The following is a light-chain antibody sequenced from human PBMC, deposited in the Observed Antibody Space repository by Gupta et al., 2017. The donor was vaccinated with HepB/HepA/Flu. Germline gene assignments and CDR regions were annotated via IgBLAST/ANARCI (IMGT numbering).Light chain of an antibody. CDR3: LLSYSGASV. Sequence: QAALTQVPSLSLPPGRTVTLISRSSTGAVTSGHYPYWFQQKPGQAPRTLIYDTSNKHSWTPARFSGSLLGGKAALTLSGAQPEDEAEYYCLLSYSGASVFGTGTKVSVL. J-gene: IGLJ1*01. CDR1: TGAVTSGHY. CDR2: DTS. V-gene: IGLV7-46*01.